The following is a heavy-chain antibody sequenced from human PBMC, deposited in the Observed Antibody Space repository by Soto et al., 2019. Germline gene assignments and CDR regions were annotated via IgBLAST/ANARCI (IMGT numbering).Heavy chain of an antibody. CDR3: AITGNVDIVALGVFDY. Sequence: EVQLLESGGGLVQPGGSLRLSCAASGFTFSSYAMSWVRQAPGKGLEWVSAISGSGGSTYYADSVKGRFTISRDNSKNTLYLQMNSLRAEDTAVYYCAITGNVDIVALGVFDYWGQGTLVTVSS. V-gene: IGHV3-23*01. D-gene: IGHD5-12*01. CDR1: GFTFSSYA. J-gene: IGHJ4*02. CDR2: ISGSGGST.